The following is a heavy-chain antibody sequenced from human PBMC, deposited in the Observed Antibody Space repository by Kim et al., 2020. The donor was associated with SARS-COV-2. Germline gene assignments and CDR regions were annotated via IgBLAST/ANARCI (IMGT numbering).Heavy chain of an antibody. D-gene: IGHD1-26*01. Sequence: GGSLRLSCAASGFTFSSYSMNWVRQAPGKGLEWVSSISSSSSYIYYADSVNGRFTISRDNAKNSLYLQMNSLRAEDTAVYYCARPRVGAIDYWGQGTLVTVSS. CDR3: ARPRVGAIDY. V-gene: IGHV3-21*01. CDR1: GFTFSSYS. J-gene: IGHJ4*02. CDR2: ISSSSSYI.